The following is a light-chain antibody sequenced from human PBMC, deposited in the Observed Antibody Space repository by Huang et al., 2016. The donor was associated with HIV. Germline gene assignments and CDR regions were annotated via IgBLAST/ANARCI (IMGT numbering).Light chain of an antibody. CDR1: HSVDSD. CDR2: DAS. CDR3: QQYNDWPPLT. J-gene: IGKJ4*01. Sequence: EIEMTQSPATLSVSPGDRATRSCRASHSVDSDLAWDQQKPGQAPRLLIYDASTRATGISAKFNGTWSGAEFSLSITHLQSEDFAVYYCQQYNDWPPLTFGGGTKVEI. V-gene: IGKV3-15*01.